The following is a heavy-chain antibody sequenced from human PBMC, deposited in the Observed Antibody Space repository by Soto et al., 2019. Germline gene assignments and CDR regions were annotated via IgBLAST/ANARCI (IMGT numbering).Heavy chain of an antibody. CDR1: GFTFSSYG. J-gene: IGHJ6*02. V-gene: IGHV3-30*03. CDR2: ISYDGKDK. Sequence: PGGSLRLSCAASGFTFSSYGIHWVRQAPGKGLEGVALISYDGKDKYYADSVKGRFTISRDNSKNTLYLQMNSLRVEDTAVYYCARDLRTLYGMDVWGQGTTVTVSS. CDR3: ARDLRTLYGMDV.